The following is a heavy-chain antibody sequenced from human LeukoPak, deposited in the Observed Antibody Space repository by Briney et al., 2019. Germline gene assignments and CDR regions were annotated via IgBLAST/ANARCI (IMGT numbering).Heavy chain of an antibody. CDR1: GFTFDDYA. V-gene: IGHV3-43D*03. Sequence: GGSLRLSCAASGFTFDDYAMHWVSQAPGKSLEWVSLISWDGGSTYYADSVKGRFTISRDNSKNSLYLQMNSLRAEDTALYYCAIVGAALDYWGQGTPVTVSS. CDR3: AIVGAALDY. D-gene: IGHD1-26*01. J-gene: IGHJ4*02. CDR2: ISWDGGST.